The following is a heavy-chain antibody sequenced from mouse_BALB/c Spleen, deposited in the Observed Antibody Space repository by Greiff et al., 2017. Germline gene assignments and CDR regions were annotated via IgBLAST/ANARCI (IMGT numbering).Heavy chain of an antibody. CDR1: GFNIKDTY. D-gene: IGHD1-1*01. CDR2: IDPANGNT. CDR3: AREEYYGSRYYYAMDY. V-gene: IGHV14-3*02. Sequence: VQLQQSGAELVKPGASVKLSCTASGFNIKDTYMHWVKQRPEQGLEWIGRIDPANGNTKYDPKFQGKATITADTSSNTAYLQLSSLTSEDTAVYYCAREEYYGSRYYYAMDYWGQGTSVTVSS. J-gene: IGHJ4*01.